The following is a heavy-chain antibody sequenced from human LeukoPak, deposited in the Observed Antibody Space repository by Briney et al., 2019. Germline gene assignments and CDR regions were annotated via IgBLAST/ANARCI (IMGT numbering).Heavy chain of an antibody. CDR3: AKTERPYDFWSGPSDY. D-gene: IGHD3-3*01. Sequence: GGSLKLSWAASGFTFSSYAIHWFRQAPGKGLEWVEVISYDGSNKYYADSVKGRFTISRDNSKNTLYLQMNSLRAEDTAVYYCAKTERPYDFWSGPSDYWGQGTLVTVSS. CDR2: ISYDGSNK. V-gene: IGHV3-30-3*02. CDR1: GFTFSSYA. J-gene: IGHJ4*02.